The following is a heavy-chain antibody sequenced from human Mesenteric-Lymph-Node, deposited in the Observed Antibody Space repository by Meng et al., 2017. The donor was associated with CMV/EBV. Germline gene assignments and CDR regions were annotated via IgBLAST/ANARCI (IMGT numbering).Heavy chain of an antibody. CDR3: GQRSRSGDFHGTDV. J-gene: IGHJ6*02. V-gene: IGHV2-5*01. D-gene: IGHD2/OR15-2a*01. CDR1: GFSLTTSGLG. Sequence: SGPTLVKPTQTLTLTCSFSGFSLTTSGLGVAWIRQPPGKALEWLVVIYWNGDRRYNPSLQNRLTVTVDTSKSQVVLTMTNMDPVDTATYYCGQRSRSGDFHGTDVWGQGTTVTVSS. CDR2: IYWNGDR.